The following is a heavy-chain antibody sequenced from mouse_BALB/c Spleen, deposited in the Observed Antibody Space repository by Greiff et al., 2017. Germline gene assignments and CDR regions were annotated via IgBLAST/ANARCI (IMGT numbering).Heavy chain of an antibody. CDR3: ARQGSYDYAMDY. CDR2: INPDSSTI. V-gene: IGHV4-1*02. CDR1: GFDFSRYW. J-gene: IGHJ4*01. Sequence: EVKLLESGGGLVQPGGSLKLSCAASGFDFSRYWMSWVRQAPGKGLEWIGEINPDSSTINYTPSLKDKFIISRDNAKNTLYLQMSKVRSEDTALYYCARQGSYDYAMDYWGQGTSVTVSS. D-gene: IGHD2-12*01.